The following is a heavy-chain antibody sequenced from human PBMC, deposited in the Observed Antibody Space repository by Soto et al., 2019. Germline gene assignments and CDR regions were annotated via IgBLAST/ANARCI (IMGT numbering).Heavy chain of an antibody. CDR1: GGSISNGDYY. V-gene: IGHV4-30-4*01. CDR3: GKAVGTSYYYSGVDV. J-gene: IGHJ6*02. D-gene: IGHD3-16*01. CDR2: IYYSGST. Sequence: PSETLSLTCTVSGGSISNGDYYWSWFRQPPGKGLEWIGYIYYSGSTYYNPSLESRVSMSVSTSRNQFSLSLRSVTAADAATYFCGKAVGTSYYYSGVDVWGQGTTVTVSS.